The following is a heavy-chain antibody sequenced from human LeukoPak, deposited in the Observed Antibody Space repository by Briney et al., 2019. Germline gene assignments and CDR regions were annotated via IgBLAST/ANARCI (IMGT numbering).Heavy chain of an antibody. CDR2: ISSSSSTI. J-gene: IGHJ6*03. Sequence: PGDSLRLSCVASGFTFSTYSMNWVRQAPGKGLEWVSYISSSSSTIYYADSVKGRFTISRDNAKNSLYLQMNSLRAEDTAVYYCARDGPYYYYMDVWGKGTTVTVSS. CDR1: GFTFSTYS. CDR3: ARDGPYYYYMDV. V-gene: IGHV3-48*01.